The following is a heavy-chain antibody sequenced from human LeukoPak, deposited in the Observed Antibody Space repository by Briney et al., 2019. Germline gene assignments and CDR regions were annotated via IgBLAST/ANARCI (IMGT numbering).Heavy chain of an antibody. CDR1: GFTFSSYS. J-gene: IGHJ2*01. Sequence: GSLRLSCAASGFTFSSYSMNWVRQAPGKGLEWVSYISSSSSTIYYADSVKGRFTISRDNAKNSLYLQMNSLRAEDTAVYYCARGSDYGDHWYFDLWGRGTLVTVSS. D-gene: IGHD4-17*01. CDR2: ISSSSSTI. CDR3: ARGSDYGDHWYFDL. V-gene: IGHV3-48*01.